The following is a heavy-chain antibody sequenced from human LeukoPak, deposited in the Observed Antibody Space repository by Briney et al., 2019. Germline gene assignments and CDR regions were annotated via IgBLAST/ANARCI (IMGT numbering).Heavy chain of an antibody. Sequence: PSETLSLTCTVSGGSISSYYWSWIRQPPGGGLEWIGYIYYSGSTNYNPSLKSRVTISVDTSKNQFSLKLSSVTAADTAVYYCARDSHPSYHSTSWYYMDVWGKGTTVTVSS. CDR1: GGSISSYY. D-gene: IGHD6-13*01. CDR3: ARDSHPSYHSTSWYYMDV. J-gene: IGHJ6*03. V-gene: IGHV4-59*01. CDR2: IYYSGST.